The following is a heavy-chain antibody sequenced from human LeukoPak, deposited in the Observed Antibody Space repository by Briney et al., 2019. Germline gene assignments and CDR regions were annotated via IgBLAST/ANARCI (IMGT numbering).Heavy chain of an antibody. V-gene: IGHV5-51*01. Sequence: GESLKISCKGSGYSFTSYWIGWVRQMPGKGLEWMGIIYPGDSDTRYSLSFQGQVTISADKSISTAYLQWSSLKASDTAMYYCARRGPAGYYSLNYFDYWGQGTLVTVSS. D-gene: IGHD3-9*01. J-gene: IGHJ4*02. CDR2: IYPGDSDT. CDR1: GYSFTSYW. CDR3: ARRGPAGYYSLNYFDY.